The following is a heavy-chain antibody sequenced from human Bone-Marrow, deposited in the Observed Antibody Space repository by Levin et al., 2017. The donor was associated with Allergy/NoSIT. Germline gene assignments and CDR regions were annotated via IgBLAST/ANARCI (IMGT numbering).Heavy chain of an antibody. V-gene: IGHV3-49*04. D-gene: IGHD3-22*01. CDR1: GFRFGDYR. CDR3: ARDDSPDDY. J-gene: IGHJ4*02. CDR2: IGNKNEGETT. Sequence: GGSLRLSCTTSGFRFGDYRMTWARQAPGKGLEWVGFIGNKNEGETTEYAASVRGRFTISRDDTNNIAHLQMNSLKSEDTAVYYCARDDSPDDYWGQGTLVTVSS.